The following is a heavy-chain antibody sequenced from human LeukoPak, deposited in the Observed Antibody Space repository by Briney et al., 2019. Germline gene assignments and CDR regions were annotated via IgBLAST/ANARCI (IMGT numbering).Heavy chain of an antibody. CDR1: GFTFSSYW. CDR2: IKQDGSEK. V-gene: IGHV3-7*01. J-gene: IGHJ4*02. CDR3: AKNSYYDILTGPYPGY. D-gene: IGHD3-9*01. Sequence: PGGSLRLSCAASGFTFSSYWMSWVRQAPGKGLEWVANIKQDGSEKYYVDSVKGRFTISRDNAKNSLYLQMNSLRAEDTAVYYCAKNSYYDILTGPYPGYWGQGTLVTVSS.